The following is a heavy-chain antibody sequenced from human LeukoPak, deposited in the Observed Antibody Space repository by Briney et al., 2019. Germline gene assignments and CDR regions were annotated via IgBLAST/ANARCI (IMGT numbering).Heavy chain of an antibody. CDR3: AKGERLGEYFQH. Sequence: GGSLRLSCAASGFTFDDYSMHWVRQAPGKGLEWVSLISWDGGSTYYADSVKGRFTISRDNSKNSLYLQMNSLTTEDTAFYYCAKGERLGEYFQHWGQGTLVTVSS. CDR2: ISWDGGST. CDR1: GFTFDDYS. J-gene: IGHJ1*01. V-gene: IGHV3-43*01. D-gene: IGHD1-26*01.